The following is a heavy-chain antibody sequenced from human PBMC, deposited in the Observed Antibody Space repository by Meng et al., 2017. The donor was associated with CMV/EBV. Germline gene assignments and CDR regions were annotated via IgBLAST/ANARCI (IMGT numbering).Heavy chain of an antibody. V-gene: IGHV4-4*07. J-gene: IGHJ4*02. CDR2: IYSSGRT. CDR3: ARDSSGWYPHFDY. Sequence: QVHPQGPGPEPVSPLVPPFLTVTLSGGSIGSSFWSWFRPPARKGLEWVGRIYSSGRTNYNPSLKSRVTMSVDTSKNQFSLKLSSVTAADTAVYYCARDSSGWYPHFDYWGQGTLVTVSS. D-gene: IGHD6-19*01. CDR1: GGSIGSSF.